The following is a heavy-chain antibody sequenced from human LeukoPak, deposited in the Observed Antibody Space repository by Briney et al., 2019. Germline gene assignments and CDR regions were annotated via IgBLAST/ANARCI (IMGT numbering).Heavy chain of an antibody. J-gene: IGHJ4*02. CDR3: ARNAGNSDVDY. CDR2: IYHSGST. D-gene: IGHD4-23*01. Sequence: SETLSLTCAVSGGSITGSNWWTWVRQPPGKGLEWIGEIYHSGSTNYNPSLKSRVTISVDKSNNQFSLKLNSMTAADTAVYYCARNAGNSDVDYWGQGILATVSS. V-gene: IGHV4-4*02. CDR1: GGSITGSNW.